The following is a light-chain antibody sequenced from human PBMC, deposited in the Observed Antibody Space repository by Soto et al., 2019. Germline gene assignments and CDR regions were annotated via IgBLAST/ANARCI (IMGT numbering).Light chain of an antibody. Sequence: DIQMTQSPSSLSASVGDRGTITCRASQSISSYLNWYQQKPGKAPKLLIYAASSLQSVVPSRFSGSGSVTDFTLTISSLQPEDFATYYCQQSYSTPDTFGPGTKVDIK. J-gene: IGKJ3*01. CDR3: QQSYSTPDT. V-gene: IGKV1-39*01. CDR1: QSISSY. CDR2: AAS.